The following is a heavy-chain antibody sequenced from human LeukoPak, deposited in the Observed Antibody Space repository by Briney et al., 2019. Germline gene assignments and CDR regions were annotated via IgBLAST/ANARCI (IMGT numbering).Heavy chain of an antibody. V-gene: IGHV1-69*05. J-gene: IGHJ5*02. Sequence: SVKVSCKASGGTFSSYAISWVRQAPGQGLEWMGGIIPIFGTANYAQKFQGRVTITTDESTSTAYMELSSLRSEDTAVYYCARGPPLYYSSPPTRWFDPWGQGTLVTVSS. CDR1: GGTFSSYA. CDR3: ARGPPLYYSSPPTRWFDP. D-gene: IGHD6-13*01. CDR2: IIPIFGTA.